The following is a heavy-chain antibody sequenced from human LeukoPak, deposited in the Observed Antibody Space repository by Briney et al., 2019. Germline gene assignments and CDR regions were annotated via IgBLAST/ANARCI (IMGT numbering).Heavy chain of an antibody. V-gene: IGHV4-59*08. J-gene: IGHJ4*02. D-gene: IGHD2-21*01. CDR2: IYYSGST. CDR1: GGSLSSYY. Sequence: SETLSLTCTVSGGSLSSYYWSWIRQPPGKALEWIGCIYYSGSTDYNPSLKSRVTISVDTSKNRFSLKLSSVTAADTAVYFCARHDSLTLPCDYWGQGTLVTVSS. CDR3: ARHDSLTLPCDY.